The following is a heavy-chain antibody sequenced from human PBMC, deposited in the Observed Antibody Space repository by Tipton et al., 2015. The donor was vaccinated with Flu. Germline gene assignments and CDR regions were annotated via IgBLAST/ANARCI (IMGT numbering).Heavy chain of an antibody. CDR2: ISYSGTT. D-gene: IGHD4-17*01. V-gene: IGHV4-59*08. J-gene: IGHJ4*02. CDR3: ASAPTMTTFFF. CDR1: GASISDYY. Sequence: GLVKPSETLSLTCSVSGASISDYYWNWIRQRPGKGLEWLAHISYSGTTDYNPSLKSRLTVSADTSKNQFSLKLTSVTATDTAIYYCASAPTMTTFFFWGQGTLVTVSS.